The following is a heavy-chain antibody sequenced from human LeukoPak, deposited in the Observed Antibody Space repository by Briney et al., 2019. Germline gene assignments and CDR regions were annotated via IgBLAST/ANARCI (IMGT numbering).Heavy chain of an antibody. D-gene: IGHD3-10*01. J-gene: IGHJ3*02. V-gene: IGHV3-23*01. Sequence: PGGSLRLSCAASGFTFSSYAMSWVRRAPGKGLEWVSAISGSGGSTYYADSVKGRFTISRDNSKNTLYLQMNSLRAEDTAVYYCAKDPSYHYGLDAFDIWGQGTMVTVSS. CDR2: ISGSGGST. CDR1: GFTFSSYA. CDR3: AKDPSYHYGLDAFDI.